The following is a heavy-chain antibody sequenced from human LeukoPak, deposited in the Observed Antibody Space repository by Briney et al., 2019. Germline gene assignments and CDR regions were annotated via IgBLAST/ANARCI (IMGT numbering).Heavy chain of an antibody. V-gene: IGHV3-30*02. CDR1: GFIFSSYG. Sequence: GGSLRLSCAASGFIFSSYGMHWVRQAPGKGLEWVAYIRYDGSDKYYSDSVTGRFTISRDNSKSTLSLQMNSLRPDDTAVYHCARDATVGAAHFDAWGQGVLVTVSS. CDR2: IRYDGSDK. D-gene: IGHD2-15*01. CDR3: ARDATVGAAHFDA. J-gene: IGHJ4*02.